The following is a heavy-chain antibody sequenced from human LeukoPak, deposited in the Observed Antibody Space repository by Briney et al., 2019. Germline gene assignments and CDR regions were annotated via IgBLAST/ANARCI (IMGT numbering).Heavy chain of an antibody. CDR1: GGSISSGSYY. J-gene: IGHJ4*02. CDR2: IYTSGST. CDR3: ARIKYSSGWYDY. Sequence: SETLSLTCTVSGGSISSGSYYWSWIRQPAGKGLEWIGRIYTSGSTNYNPSLKSRVTISVDTSKNQFSLKLSSVTAADTAVYYCARIKYSSGWYDYWGQGTLVTVSS. D-gene: IGHD6-19*01. V-gene: IGHV4-61*02.